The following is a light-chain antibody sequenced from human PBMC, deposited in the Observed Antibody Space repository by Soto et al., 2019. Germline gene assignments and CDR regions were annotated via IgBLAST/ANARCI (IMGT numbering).Light chain of an antibody. Sequence: DSQITQRPPTLSGSLGDRGTITCRASQTISSCLAWYQQKPGKGPKPLIYDASSLESGVTSRFSGSGSGTEFNLTISSLQPDDFETYYCQKYNSQWTFGQGTKVDIK. CDR2: DAS. J-gene: IGKJ1*01. V-gene: IGKV1-5*01. CDR1: QTISSC. CDR3: QKYNSQWT.